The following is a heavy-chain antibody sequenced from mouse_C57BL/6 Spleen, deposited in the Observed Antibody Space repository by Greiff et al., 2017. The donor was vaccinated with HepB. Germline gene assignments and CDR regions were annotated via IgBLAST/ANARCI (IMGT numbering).Heavy chain of an antibody. Sequence: VQLQQPGAELVKPGASVKLSCKASGYTFTSYWMHWVKQGPGQGLEWIGMIHPNSGSTNYNEKFKSKATLTVDKSSSTAYMQLSSLTSEDSAVYYCARGTGTYLFDYWGQGTTLTVSS. J-gene: IGHJ2*01. V-gene: IGHV1-64*01. CDR3: ARGTGTYLFDY. D-gene: IGHD4-1*01. CDR2: IHPNSGST. CDR1: GYTFTSYW.